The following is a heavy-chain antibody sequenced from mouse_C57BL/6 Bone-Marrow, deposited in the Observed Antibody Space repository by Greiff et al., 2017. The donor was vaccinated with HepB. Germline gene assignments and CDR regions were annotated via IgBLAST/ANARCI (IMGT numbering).Heavy chain of an antibody. CDR1: GYTFTDYY. D-gene: IGHD1-1*01. J-gene: IGHJ4*01. V-gene: IGHV1-26*01. Sequence: EVQLQQSGPELVKPGASVKISCKASGYTFTDYYMNWVKQSHGKSLEWIGDINPNNGGTSYNQKFKGKATLTVDKSSSTAYMELRSLTSEDSAVYYCARDYYYGRDAMDYWGQGTSVTVSS. CDR2: INPNNGGT. CDR3: ARDYYYGRDAMDY.